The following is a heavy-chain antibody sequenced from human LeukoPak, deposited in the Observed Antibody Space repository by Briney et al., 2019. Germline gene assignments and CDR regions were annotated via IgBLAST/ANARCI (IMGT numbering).Heavy chain of an antibody. CDR3: ARGLDSSGYYHVVDS. J-gene: IGHJ4*02. CDR1: GFTFSSYA. CDR2: ISTSGRT. D-gene: IGHD3-22*01. V-gene: IGHV3-23*01. Sequence: GGSLRLSCADSGFTFSSYAMSWVRQAPGKGLEWVSLISTSGRTHYADSVQGRFTISGDNSKNTLSLHMNSLRAEDTAVYYCARGLDSSGYYHVVDSWGQGALVTVSS.